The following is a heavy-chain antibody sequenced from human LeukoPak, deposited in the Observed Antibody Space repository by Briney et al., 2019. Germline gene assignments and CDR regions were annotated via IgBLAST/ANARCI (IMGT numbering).Heavy chain of an antibody. V-gene: IGHV4-39*07. D-gene: IGHD4-11*01. Sequence: SETLSLTCTVSGGSISSSSYYWGWIRQPPGEGLEWIGSIYYSGSTYYNPSLKSRVTISVDTSKNQFSLKLSSVTAADTAVYYCARDHGPTVATSPFYSYYMDVWGKGTTVTVSS. CDR2: IYYSGST. CDR3: ARDHGPTVATSPFYSYYMDV. J-gene: IGHJ6*03. CDR1: GGSISSSSYY.